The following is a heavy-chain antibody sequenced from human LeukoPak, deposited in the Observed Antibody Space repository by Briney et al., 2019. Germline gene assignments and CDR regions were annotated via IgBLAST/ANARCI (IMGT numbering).Heavy chain of an antibody. CDR2: IYYSGST. Sequence: SETLSLTCTVSGGSIRSYYWSWLRQPPGKGLEWIAYIYYSGSTNYNPSLKSRVTISVDTSKDQFSLKLSSVTAADTAVYYCARVYYSNSYDYWYFDLWGRGTLVTVSS. CDR3: ARVYYSNSYDYWYFDL. D-gene: IGHD6-13*01. J-gene: IGHJ2*01. V-gene: IGHV4-59*01. CDR1: GGSIRSYY.